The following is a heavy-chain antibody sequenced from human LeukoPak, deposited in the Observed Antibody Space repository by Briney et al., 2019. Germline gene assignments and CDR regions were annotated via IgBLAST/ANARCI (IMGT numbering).Heavy chain of an antibody. CDR1: GGSISSYY. CDR3: ARVPVRLYYDFWSGDAFGI. V-gene: IGHV4-59*01. J-gene: IGHJ3*02. Sequence: SETLSLTCTVSGGSISSYYWSWIRQPPGKGLEWIGYIYYSGSTNYNPSLKSRVTISVDTSKNQFSLKLSSVTAADTAVYYCARVPVRLYYDFWSGDAFGIWGQGTMVTVSS. CDR2: IYYSGST. D-gene: IGHD3-3*01.